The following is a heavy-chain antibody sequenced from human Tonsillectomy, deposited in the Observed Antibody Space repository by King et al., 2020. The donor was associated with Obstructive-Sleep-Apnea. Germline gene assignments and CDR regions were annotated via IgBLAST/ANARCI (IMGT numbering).Heavy chain of an antibody. CDR2: MWYDGRNT. CDR3: ARGDGYNHDAFDI. Sequence: VQLVESGGGVVQPGRSLRLSCAASGFTFSSYGMHWVRQAPGKGLEWVAVMWYDGRNTYYGDSVKGRFTISRDNSKNTLYLQMNSLRAEDTAVYYCARGDGYNHDAFDIWGQGTMVTVSS. D-gene: IGHD5-24*01. J-gene: IGHJ3*02. V-gene: IGHV3-33*01. CDR1: GFTFSSYG.